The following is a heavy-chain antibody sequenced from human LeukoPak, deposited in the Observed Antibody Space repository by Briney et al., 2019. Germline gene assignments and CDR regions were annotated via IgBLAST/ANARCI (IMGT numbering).Heavy chain of an antibody. V-gene: IGHV1-24*01. Sequence: GASVKVSCKVSGYTPTELSMHWVRQAPGKGLEWMGGFDPEDGETIYAQKFQGRVTMTEDTSTDTAYMELSSLRSEDTAVYYCATSWVTMVRGVIKSPNWFDPWGQGTLVTVSS. CDR2: FDPEDGET. J-gene: IGHJ5*02. CDR1: GYTPTELS. CDR3: ATSWVTMVRGVIKSPNWFDP. D-gene: IGHD3-10*01.